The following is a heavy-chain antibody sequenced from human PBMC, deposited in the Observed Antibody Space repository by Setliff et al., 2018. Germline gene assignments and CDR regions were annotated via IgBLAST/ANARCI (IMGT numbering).Heavy chain of an antibody. V-gene: IGHV4-34*01. CDR1: GGSFSDYY. CDR3: ARALYYYYYMDV. Sequence: LSLTCAVYGGSFSDYYWSWIRQPPGKGLEWIGEINHSGSTNYNPSPKSRVTISVDTSKNQFSLKLSSVTAADTAVYYCARALYYYYYMDVWGKGTTVTVSS. J-gene: IGHJ6*03. CDR2: INHSGST.